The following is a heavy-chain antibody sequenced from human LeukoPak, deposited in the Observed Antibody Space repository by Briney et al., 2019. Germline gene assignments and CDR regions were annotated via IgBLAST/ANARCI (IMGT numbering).Heavy chain of an antibody. CDR3: ASLYYGSGSYHFDY. V-gene: IGHV4-4*09. J-gene: IGHJ4*02. D-gene: IGHD3-10*01. Sequence: SETLSLTCTVSGGSISSYYWSWIRQPPGKGLEWIGYIYTSGSTNYKPSLKSRVTISVDTSKNQFSLKLSSVTAADTAVYYCASLYYGSGSYHFDYWGQGTLVTVSS. CDR2: IYTSGST. CDR1: GGSISSYY.